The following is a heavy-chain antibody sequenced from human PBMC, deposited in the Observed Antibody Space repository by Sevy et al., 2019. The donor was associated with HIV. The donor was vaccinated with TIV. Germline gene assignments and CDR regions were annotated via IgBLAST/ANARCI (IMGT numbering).Heavy chain of an antibody. D-gene: IGHD3-10*01. V-gene: IGHV3-30*04. Sequence: GGSLRLSCAASGFTFSSYAMHGVRQAPGKGLEWVAVISYDGSNKYYADSVKGRFTISRDHSKNTLYLQMNSLRAEDTAVYYCARDTGGSGSYYYYYGMDVWGQGTTVTVSS. CDR2: ISYDGSNK. CDR1: GFTFSSYA. J-gene: IGHJ6*02. CDR3: ARDTGGSGSYYYYYGMDV.